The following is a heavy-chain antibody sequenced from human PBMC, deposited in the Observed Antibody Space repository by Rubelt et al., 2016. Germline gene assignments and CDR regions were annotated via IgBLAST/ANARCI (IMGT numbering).Heavy chain of an antibody. V-gene: IGHV4-34*01. CDR3: ARGSDGNSRGYFQH. CDR2: INHSGST. Sequence: QVQLQQWGAGLLKPSETLSLTCAVYGGSFSGYYWSWIRQPPGKGLEWIGEINHSGSTNSNPSLKTWVPIDVDTSKNQFSRKLSSVTAADTAVYYCARGSDGNSRGYFQHWGQGTLVTVSS. J-gene: IGHJ1*01. D-gene: IGHD4-23*01. CDR1: GGSFSGYY.